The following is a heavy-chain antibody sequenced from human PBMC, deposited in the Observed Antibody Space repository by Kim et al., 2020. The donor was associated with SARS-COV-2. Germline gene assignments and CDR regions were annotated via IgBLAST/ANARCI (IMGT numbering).Heavy chain of an antibody. CDR3: ARLTNRYWYFDL. CDR1: GGSFSGYY. V-gene: IGHV4-34*01. Sequence: SETLSLTCAVYGGSFSGYYWSWIRQPPGKGLEWIGEINHSGSTNYNPSLKSRVTISVDTSKNQFSLKLSSVTAADTAVYYCARLTNRYWYFDLWGRGTLVTVSS. CDR2: INHSGST. J-gene: IGHJ2*01.